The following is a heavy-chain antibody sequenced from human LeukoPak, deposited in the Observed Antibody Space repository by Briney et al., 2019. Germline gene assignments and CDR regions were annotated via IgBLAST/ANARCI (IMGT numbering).Heavy chain of an antibody. Sequence: PSETLSLTCAVYGGSFSGYYWSWIRQPPGKGLEWIGEINHSGSTNYNPSLKSRVTISVDTSKNQFSLKLGSVTAADTAVYYCARGTRVLDIWGQGTMVTVSS. J-gene: IGHJ3*02. CDR1: GGSFSGYY. V-gene: IGHV4-34*01. CDR2: INHSGST. CDR3: ARGTRVLDI.